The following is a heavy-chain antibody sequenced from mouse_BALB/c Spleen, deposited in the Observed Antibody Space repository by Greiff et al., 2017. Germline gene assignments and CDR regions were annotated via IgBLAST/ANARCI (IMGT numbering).Heavy chain of an antibody. CDR2: ISDGGSYT. J-gene: IGHJ4*01. V-gene: IGHV5-4*02. CDR1: GFTFSDYY. Sequence: EVQRVESGGGLVKPGGSLKLSCAASGFTFSDYYMYWVRQTPEKRLEWVATISDGGSYTYYPDSVKGRFTISRDNAKNNLYLQMSSLKSEDTAMYYCARDGNYEDYAMDYWGQGTSVTVSS. CDR3: ARDGNYEDYAMDY. D-gene: IGHD2-1*01.